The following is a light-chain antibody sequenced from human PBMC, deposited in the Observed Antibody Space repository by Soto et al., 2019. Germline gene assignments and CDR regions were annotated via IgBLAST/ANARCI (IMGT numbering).Light chain of an antibody. Sequence: DIQMTQSPSSLSASVGNRFTITGLASQSITTYLNWYRQKPGKAPKLLIYAASSLQSGVPSRFSGSGSETEFTLSISSLQPEDFATYFCQQIYSAPLTFGGGTKVDI. J-gene: IGKJ4*01. CDR1: QSITTY. CDR3: QQIYSAPLT. CDR2: AAS. V-gene: IGKV1-39*01.